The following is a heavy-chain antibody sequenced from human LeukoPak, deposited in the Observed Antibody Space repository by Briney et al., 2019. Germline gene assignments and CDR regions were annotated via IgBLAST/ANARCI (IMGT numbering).Heavy chain of an antibody. J-gene: IGHJ4*02. CDR3: AREFGYDYVWGSYRYPLGY. CDR2: IYSGGST. D-gene: IGHD3-16*02. Sequence: GGSLRLSCAASGFTVSSNYMSWVRQAPGKGLEWVSVIYSGGSTYYADSVKGRFTISRDNSKNTLYLQMNSLRAEDTAVYYCAREFGYDYVWGSYRYPLGYWGQGTLVTVSS. CDR1: GFTVSSNY. V-gene: IGHV3-66*01.